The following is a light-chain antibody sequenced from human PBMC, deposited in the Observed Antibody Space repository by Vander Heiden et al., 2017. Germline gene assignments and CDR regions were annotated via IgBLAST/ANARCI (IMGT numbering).Light chain of an antibody. CDR1: QDISNY. CDR2: DAS. Sequence: DIQMTQSPSSLSASVGDRVTITCQASQDISNYLNWYQQKPGKAPKLLIYDASNLETGVPSRFSGSGFGTDFTFTISSPQPEDIATYYCQQDENLPPITFGHGTKVDIK. J-gene: IGKJ3*01. CDR3: QQDENLPPIT. V-gene: IGKV1-33*01.